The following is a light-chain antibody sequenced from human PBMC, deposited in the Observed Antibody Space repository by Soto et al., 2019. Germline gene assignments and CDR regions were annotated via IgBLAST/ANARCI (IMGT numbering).Light chain of an antibody. V-gene: IGLV1-51*02. CDR2: END. CDR1: SSNIGEYY. J-gene: IGLJ1*01. CDR3: GTWDSSLTTFV. Sequence: QSVLTPPPSVSAAPGQKVTMSCSGSSSNIGEYYVSWHQQLPGTAPKLLIYENDKRPSGIPDRFSGSKSGTSATLDITGLQTGDEADYYCGTWDSSLTTFVFGTGTKVTVL.